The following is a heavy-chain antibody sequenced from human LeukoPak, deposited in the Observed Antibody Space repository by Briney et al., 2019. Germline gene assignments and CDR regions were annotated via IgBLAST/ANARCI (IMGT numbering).Heavy chain of an antibody. Sequence: ASVKVSCKASGYTFTNYAIHWVRQAPGQGLEWMGWINTDNGNRKYAQKFQGRVTITSDASANTVNMELTSLRSEDTAVYFCARDKALTTSYGMDVWGQGTTVTVSS. CDR2: INTDNGNR. D-gene: IGHD2/OR15-2a*01. V-gene: IGHV1-3*04. J-gene: IGHJ6*02. CDR3: ARDKALTTSYGMDV. CDR1: GYTFTNYA.